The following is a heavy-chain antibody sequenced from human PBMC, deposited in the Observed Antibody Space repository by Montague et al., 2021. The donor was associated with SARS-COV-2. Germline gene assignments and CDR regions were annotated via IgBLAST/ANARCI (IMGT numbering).Heavy chain of an antibody. Sequence: CAISGDSVSSNSATWNWVRQSPSRGLEWLGRTYYRSNWYNDYAVSVRGRVTINPYTSKNQFSLQLNSVTPEDTAIYYCTSGREGNYNVMDVWGQGTTVTVAS. CDR3: TSGREGNYNVMDV. D-gene: IGHD1-1*01. CDR1: GDSVSSNSAT. CDR2: TYYRSNWYN. V-gene: IGHV6-1*01. J-gene: IGHJ6*02.